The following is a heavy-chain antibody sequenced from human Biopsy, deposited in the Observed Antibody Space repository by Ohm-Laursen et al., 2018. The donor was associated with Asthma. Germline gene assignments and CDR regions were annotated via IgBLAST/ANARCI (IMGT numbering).Heavy chain of an antibody. CDR3: ARKAGSCISRTCYSLDF. Sequence: SVKVSCKSLGVTLNTDVIGWVRQAPGQGLEWMGGINSVFGTTTYPQKFQDRVTITADDSTSTVYMELSSLRSEDTAVYYCARKAGSCISRTCYSLDFWGQGTLVTVSS. J-gene: IGHJ4*02. CDR1: GVTLNTDV. CDR2: INSVFGTT. D-gene: IGHD2-2*01. V-gene: IGHV1-69*13.